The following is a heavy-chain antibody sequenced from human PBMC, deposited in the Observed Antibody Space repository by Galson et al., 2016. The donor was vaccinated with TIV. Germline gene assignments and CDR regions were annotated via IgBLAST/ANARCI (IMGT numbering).Heavy chain of an antibody. J-gene: IGHJ5*02. D-gene: IGHD2-15*01. CDR3: ARGGSGSWNWWFDP. CDR2: VDPKTGDT. Sequence: SVKVSCKASGFTFIAYYMHWVRQAPGQGLEWMGRVDPKTGDTEYAQKFQGRVALTADTSINIVYMELKSLKSDGRAVYYCARGGSGSWNWWFDPWGQGTLATVSS. V-gene: IGHV1-2*06. CDR1: GFTFIAYY.